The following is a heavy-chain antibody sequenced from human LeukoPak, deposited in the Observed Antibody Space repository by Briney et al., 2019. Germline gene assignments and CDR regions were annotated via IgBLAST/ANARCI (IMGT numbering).Heavy chain of an antibody. D-gene: IGHD2-15*01. Sequence: PGGSLRLSCAASGFTFSSYAMSWVRQAPGKGLEWVSAISGSGGSTYYADSVKGRFTISRDNAKNSLYLQMNSLRAEDTAMYYCARVANVAARGKNWFDPWGQGTLVTVSS. CDR3: ARVANVAARGKNWFDP. CDR2: ISGSGGST. V-gene: IGHV3-23*01. J-gene: IGHJ5*02. CDR1: GFTFSSYA.